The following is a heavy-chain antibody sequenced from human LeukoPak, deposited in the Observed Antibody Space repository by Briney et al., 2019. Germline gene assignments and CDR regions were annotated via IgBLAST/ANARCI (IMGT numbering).Heavy chain of an antibody. CDR1: GGSISSGDYY. CDR2: IYSSGST. CDR3: ARAGLTGRYNWFDP. J-gene: IGHJ5*02. D-gene: IGHD1-20*01. Sequence: PSETLSLTCTVSGGSISSGDYYWSWIRQPPGKGLEWIGYIYSSGSTYYNPSLKSRVTISVDTSKNQFSLKLSSVTAADTAVYYCARAGLTGRYNWFDPWGQGTLVTVCS. V-gene: IGHV4-30-4*02.